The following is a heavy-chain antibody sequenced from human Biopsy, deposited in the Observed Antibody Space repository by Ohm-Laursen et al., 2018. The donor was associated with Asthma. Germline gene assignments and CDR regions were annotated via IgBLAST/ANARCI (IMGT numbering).Heavy chain of an antibody. CDR2: ISYDGSNK. Sequence: SLRLSCSAFGFTFSSYGMHWVRQAPGKGLEWVAVISYDGSNKYYADSAKGRFTISRDNSKNTLYLQMNSLRAEDTAVYYCAKESGSNYAFDIWGQGTIVTVSS. D-gene: IGHD1-1*01. CDR3: AKESGSNYAFDI. J-gene: IGHJ3*02. V-gene: IGHV3-30*18. CDR1: GFTFSSYG.